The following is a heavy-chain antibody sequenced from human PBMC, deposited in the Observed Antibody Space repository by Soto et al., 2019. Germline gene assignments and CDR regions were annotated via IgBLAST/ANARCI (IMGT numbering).Heavy chain of an antibody. Sequence: VQLVESGGGLVQPGGSLRLSCAASGFTFSSYAMSWVRQAPGKGLEWVSAISGSGGSTYYADSVKGRFTISRDNSKNTLYLQMNSLRAEDTAVYYCAKGRDGSGSYYPSLFDYWGQGTLVTVSS. J-gene: IGHJ4*02. CDR1: GFTFSSYA. CDR3: AKGRDGSGSYYPSLFDY. CDR2: ISGSGGST. V-gene: IGHV3-23*04. D-gene: IGHD3-10*01.